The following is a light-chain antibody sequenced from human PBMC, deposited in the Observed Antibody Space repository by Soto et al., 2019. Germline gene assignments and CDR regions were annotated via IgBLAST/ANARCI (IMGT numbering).Light chain of an antibody. J-gene: IGKJ1*01. CDR3: QQYNDNWT. Sequence: DIPMTQSPSTLPASVGDRVTITCRASQSISSWLAWYQQKPGQAPKLLIYKASTLQSGVPSRFSGSGSGTEFTLAISSLQPDDSATYYCQQYNDNWTFGQGTKV. CDR2: KAS. V-gene: IGKV1-5*03. CDR1: QSISSW.